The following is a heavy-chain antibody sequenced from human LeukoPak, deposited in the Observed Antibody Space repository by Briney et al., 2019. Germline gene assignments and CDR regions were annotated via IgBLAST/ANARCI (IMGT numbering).Heavy chain of an antibody. CDR1: GFTFSSYA. CDR3: AKEADYYGSGSYFVGWFDP. Sequence: GGSLRLSCAASGFTFSSYAMNWVRQAPGKGLEWVSDISGSGDRTYYAESVKGRFTVSRDNSKNTLYLQMNSLRAEDSALYYCAKEADYYGSGSYFVGWFDPWGQGTLVTVSS. D-gene: IGHD3-10*01. J-gene: IGHJ5*02. V-gene: IGHV3-23*01. CDR2: ISGSGDRT.